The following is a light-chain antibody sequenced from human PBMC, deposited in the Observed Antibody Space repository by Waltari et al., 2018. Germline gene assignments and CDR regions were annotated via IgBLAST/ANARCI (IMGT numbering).Light chain of an antibody. Sequence: EIVLTQSPATLSVSPGERATLLCGASQSVSSNYIAWYQQRPGLAPRLLMYDASTRATGIPDRFTGSGSGTDFTLTISRLEPEDFAVYYCQQYVNSPPTFGQGTRLDLK. CDR1: QSVSSNY. CDR3: QQYVNSPPT. V-gene: IGKV3D-20*01. J-gene: IGKJ5*01. CDR2: DAS.